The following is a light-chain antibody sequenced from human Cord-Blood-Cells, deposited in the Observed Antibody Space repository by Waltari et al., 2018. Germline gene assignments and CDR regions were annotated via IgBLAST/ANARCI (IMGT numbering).Light chain of an antibody. CDR1: SRDVGGYNY. V-gene: IGLV2-11*01. J-gene: IGLJ2*01. CDR2: EVS. Sequence: QSALTQPRSVSGSPGQSVTISCTGTSRDVGGYNYVSWYQQHPGKAPKLMIYEVSKRSSGFPYRFSGSKSGNTASLAISGLQAEDEADYYCCSYAGSYAVVFGGGTKLTVL. CDR3: CSYAGSYAVV.